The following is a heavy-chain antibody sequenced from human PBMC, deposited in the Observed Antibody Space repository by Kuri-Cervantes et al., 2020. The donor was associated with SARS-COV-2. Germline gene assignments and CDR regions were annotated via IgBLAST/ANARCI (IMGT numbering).Heavy chain of an antibody. D-gene: IGHD2-8*02. J-gene: IGHJ4*02. CDR2: ISWDGGST. CDR1: GFTFDDYA. Sequence: GESLKISCAASGFTFDDYAMHWVRQAPGKGLEWVSLISWDGGSTYYADSVKVRFTISRDNSKNSLYLQMNSLRAEDTALYYCAKDRDLVLDYWGQGTLVTVSS. V-gene: IGHV3-43D*03. CDR3: AKDRDLVLDY.